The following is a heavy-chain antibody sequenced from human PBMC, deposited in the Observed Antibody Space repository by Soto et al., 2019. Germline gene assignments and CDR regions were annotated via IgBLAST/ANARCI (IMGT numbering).Heavy chain of an antibody. D-gene: IGHD2-2*02. V-gene: IGHV1-69*01. J-gene: IGHJ4*02. CDR3: ARDGIVVVPAAIGSEDYFDY. CDR1: GGTFSSYA. CDR2: IIPIFGTA. Sequence: QVQLVQSGAEVKKPGSSVKVSCKASGGTFSSYAISWVRQAPGQGLEWMGGIIPIFGTANYAQKFQGRVTITADESTSTAYMELSSLRSEDTAVYYCARDGIVVVPAAIGSEDYFDYWGQGTLVTVSS.